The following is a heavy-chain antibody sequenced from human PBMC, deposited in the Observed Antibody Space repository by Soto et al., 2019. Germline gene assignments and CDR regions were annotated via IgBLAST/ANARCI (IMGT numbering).Heavy chain of an antibody. CDR2: IIPIFGTA. V-gene: IGHV1-69*13. Sequence: ASVKVSCKASGGTFSSYAISWVRQAPGQGLEWMGGIIPIFGTANYAQKFQGRVTITADESTSTAYMELSSLRSEDTAVYYCARVSTEGAGYYYYGMDVWGQGTTVTVSS. CDR1: GGTFSSYA. D-gene: IGHD6-19*01. CDR3: ARVSTEGAGYYYYGMDV. J-gene: IGHJ6*02.